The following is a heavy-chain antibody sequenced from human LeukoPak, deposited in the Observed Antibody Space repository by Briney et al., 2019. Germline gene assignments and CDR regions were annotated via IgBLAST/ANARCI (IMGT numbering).Heavy chain of an antibody. Sequence: GGSLRLSCAASGFTFSSYEMNWVRQAPGKGLGWVSYISSSGSTIYYADSVKGRFTISRDNAKNSLYLQMNSLRAEDTAVYYCAELDITMIGGVWGKGTTVTISS. CDR2: ISSSGSTI. CDR1: GFTFSSYE. J-gene: IGHJ6*04. D-gene: IGHD3-10*02. CDR3: AELDITMIGGV. V-gene: IGHV3-48*03.